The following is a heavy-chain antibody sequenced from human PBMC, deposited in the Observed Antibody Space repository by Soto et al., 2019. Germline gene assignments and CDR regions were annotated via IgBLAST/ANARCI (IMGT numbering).Heavy chain of an antibody. Sequence: QVQLVQSGAEVKKPESSVKVSCKAPGGTFSTYAISWVRQAPGQGLEWMGGIIPMFGTANYAQRFQDRVTITADESTNTVYMELSSLRPEDTAVYFCASGIQLWLRRINNGYSGRGQGPLVTVSS. CDR3: ASGIQLWLRRINNGYSG. D-gene: IGHD5-18*01. J-gene: IGHJ4*02. V-gene: IGHV1-69*12. CDR1: GGTFSTYA. CDR2: IIPMFGTA.